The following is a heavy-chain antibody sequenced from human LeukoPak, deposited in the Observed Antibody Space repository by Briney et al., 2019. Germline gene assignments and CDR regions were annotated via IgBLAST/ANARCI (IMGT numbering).Heavy chain of an antibody. CDR3: AKGPQPRITIFGVVILPLDY. D-gene: IGHD3-3*01. CDR2: IRGSGGST. CDR1: GFTFSSYA. Sequence: PGGSLRLSCAASGFTFSSYAMSWVRQAPGKGLEWVSAIRGSGGSTYYADSVKGRFTISRDNSKNTLYLQMNSLRAEDTAVYYCAKGPQPRITIFGVVILPLDYWGQGTLVTVSS. J-gene: IGHJ4*02. V-gene: IGHV3-23*01.